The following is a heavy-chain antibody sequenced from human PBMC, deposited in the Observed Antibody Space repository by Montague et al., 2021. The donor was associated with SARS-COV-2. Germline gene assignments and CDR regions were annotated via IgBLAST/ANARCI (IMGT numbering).Heavy chain of an antibody. CDR2: IYHSGST. CDR1: GYSISSGYY. Sequence: SETLSITCTVSGYSISSGYYWGWIRQPPGKGLEWIGSIYHSGSTYYNPSLKSRVTILVDTSKNQFSLKLSSVTAADTAVYYCARYEGYYDILTGYATPYYYYGMDVWGQGTTVTVSS. V-gene: IGHV4-38-2*02. D-gene: IGHD3-9*01. CDR3: ARYEGYYDILTGYATPYYYYGMDV. J-gene: IGHJ6*02.